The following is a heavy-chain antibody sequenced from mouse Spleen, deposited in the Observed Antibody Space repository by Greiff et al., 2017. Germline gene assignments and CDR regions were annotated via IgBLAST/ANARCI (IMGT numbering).Heavy chain of an antibody. D-gene: IGHD2-3*01. J-gene: IGHJ2*01. CDR3: ARGWLLRLDY. CDR1: GFTFSDYG. V-gene: IGHV5-17*01. CDR2: ISSGSSTI. Sequence: EVQRVESGGGLVKPGGSLKLSCAASGFTFSDYGMHWVRQAPEKGLEWVAYISSGSSTIYYADTVKGRFTISRDNAKNTLFLQMTSLRSEDTAMYYCARGWLLRLDYWGQGTTLTVSS.